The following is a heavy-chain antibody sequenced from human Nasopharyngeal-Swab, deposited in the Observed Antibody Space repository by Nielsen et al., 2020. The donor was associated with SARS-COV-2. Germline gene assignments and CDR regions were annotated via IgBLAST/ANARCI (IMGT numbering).Heavy chain of an antibody. CDR1: GCTFSSYA. CDR3: ARDGPAASYGMDV. CDR2: INPIFGTA. V-gene: IGHV1-69*13. Sequence: SVKVSCKASGCTFSSYAISWVRQAPGQGLEWMGGINPIFGTANYAQKFQGRVTITADESTSTAYMELSSLRSEDTAVYYCARDGPAASYGMDVWGQGTTVTVSS. D-gene: IGHD2-2*01. J-gene: IGHJ6*02.